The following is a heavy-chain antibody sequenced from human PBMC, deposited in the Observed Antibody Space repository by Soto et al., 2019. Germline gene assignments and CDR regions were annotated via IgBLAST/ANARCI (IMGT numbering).Heavy chain of an antibody. CDR2: ISAYNGNT. V-gene: IGHV1-18*01. Sequence: QVPLVQSGAEVKKPGASVKVSCQASGYTFTSYGISWVRQAPGQGLEWMGWISAYNGNTNYAQKLQGRVTMTTDTSTSTAYMELRSLRSDDTAVYYCARAPRGIVATISGDVVDYWGQGTLVTVSS. J-gene: IGHJ4*02. CDR1: GYTFTSYG. D-gene: IGHD5-12*01. CDR3: ARAPRGIVATISGDVVDY.